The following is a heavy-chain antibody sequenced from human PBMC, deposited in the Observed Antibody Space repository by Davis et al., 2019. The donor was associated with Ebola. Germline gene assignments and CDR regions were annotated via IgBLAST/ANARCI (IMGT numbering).Heavy chain of an antibody. CDR1: GFTFTNYG. CDR2: ISTSTGNP. J-gene: IGHJ4*02. Sequence: ASVKVSCKASGFTFTNYGLSWVRQAPGQGLEWMGWISTSTGNPTYAQGFTGRFVFSLDTSVSTAFLQISSLKADDTAVYYCARASCGRIFCVPDELDYWGQGTLVTVSS. D-gene: IGHD2/OR15-2a*01. V-gene: IGHV7-4-1*02. CDR3: ARASCGRIFCVPDELDY.